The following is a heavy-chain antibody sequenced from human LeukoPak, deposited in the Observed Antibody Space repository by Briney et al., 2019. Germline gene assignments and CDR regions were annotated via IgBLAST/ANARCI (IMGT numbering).Heavy chain of an antibody. Sequence: ASVKVSCKASGYTFTGYYMHWVRQAPGQGLEWMGWINPNSGGTNYAQKFQGRVTMTRDTSISTAYMEQSRLRSDDTAVYYCARDLPRYCSGGSCSNWFDPWGQGTLVTVSS. D-gene: IGHD2-15*01. CDR3: ARDLPRYCSGGSCSNWFDP. CDR2: INPNSGGT. V-gene: IGHV1-2*02. J-gene: IGHJ5*02. CDR1: GYTFTGYY.